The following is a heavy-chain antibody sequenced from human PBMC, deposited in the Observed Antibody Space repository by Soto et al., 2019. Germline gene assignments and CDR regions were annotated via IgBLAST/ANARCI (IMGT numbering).Heavy chain of an antibody. Sequence: QMQLQASGPGLVKPSETLSLTCTVSGGAIRSYFWSWIRQAPGKKLECLGYVYHNGNTNYNPSLRCRLTLSVDTSKNRLSLNLKSVTAADAAVYYCAVPGPAGLWGRGTLVTVAS. J-gene: IGHJ2*01. CDR3: AVPGPAGL. CDR2: VYHNGNT. V-gene: IGHV4-59*01. D-gene: IGHD7-27*01. CDR1: GGAIRSYF.